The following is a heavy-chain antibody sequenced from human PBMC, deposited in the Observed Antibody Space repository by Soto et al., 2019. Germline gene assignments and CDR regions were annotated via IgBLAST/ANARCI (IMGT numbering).Heavy chain of an antibody. V-gene: IGHV4-4*02. J-gene: IGHJ5*02. Sequence: AETFASTFAVSGGSISSSNWWSWVRQPPWKVLEWIGEINHSGSTNYNPSLKSRVTISVDTSKNQFSLKLSSVTAADTAVYYCSRKYCSSTRCSNPSGWFEPWGQGTLVTVSS. CDR1: GGSISSSNW. CDR2: INHSGST. CDR3: SRKYCSSTRCSNPSGWFEP. D-gene: IGHD2-2*01.